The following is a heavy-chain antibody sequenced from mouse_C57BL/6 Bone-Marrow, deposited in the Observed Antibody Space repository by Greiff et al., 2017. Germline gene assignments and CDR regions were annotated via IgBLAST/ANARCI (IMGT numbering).Heavy chain of an antibody. D-gene: IGHD1-1*01. CDR2: ISNGGGST. CDR1: GFTFSDYY. J-gene: IGHJ3*01. Sequence: EVQRVESGGGLVQPGGSLKLSCAASGFTFSDYYMYWVRQTPEKRLEWVAYISNGGGSTYYPDTVKGRFTISRDNAKNTLYLQMSRLKSEDTAMYYCARRGYYYGSSYPFAYWGQGTLVTVSA. CDR3: ARRGYYYGSSYPFAY. V-gene: IGHV5-12*01.